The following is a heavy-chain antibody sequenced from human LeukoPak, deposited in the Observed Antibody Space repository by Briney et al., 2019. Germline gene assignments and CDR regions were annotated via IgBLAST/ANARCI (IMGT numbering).Heavy chain of an antibody. J-gene: IGHJ6*03. CDR3: ARDQYTYGYYGYYYSYMDV. V-gene: IGHV1-2*06. CDR1: GYTFTDHY. Sequence: ASVKVSCKASGYTFTDHYIHWVRRAPGQGLEWMGRINPNTGGTNYAQNFQGRVTMTRDTSISTAYMELSSLRSDDTAVYYCARDQYTYGYYGYYYSYMDVWGKGTTVTVSS. CDR2: INPNTGGT. D-gene: IGHD3-10*01.